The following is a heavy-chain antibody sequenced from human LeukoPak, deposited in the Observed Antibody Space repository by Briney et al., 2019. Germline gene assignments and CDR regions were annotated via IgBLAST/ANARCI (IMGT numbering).Heavy chain of an antibody. Sequence: PSGTLSLTCAVSGGSISSSNWWSWVRQPPGKGLEWIGEIYHSGSTNYNPSLKSRVTISVDKSKNQFSLKLSSVTAADTAVYYCASWRWRGGGIAAAGTAHSAFDIWGQGTMVTVSS. D-gene: IGHD6-13*01. J-gene: IGHJ3*02. CDR3: ASWRWRGGGIAAAGTAHSAFDI. V-gene: IGHV4-4*02. CDR1: GGSISSSNW. CDR2: IYHSGST.